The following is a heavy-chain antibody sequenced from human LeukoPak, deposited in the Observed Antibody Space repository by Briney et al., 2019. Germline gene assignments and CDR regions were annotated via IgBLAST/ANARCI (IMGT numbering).Heavy chain of an antibody. CDR1: GYTFTSYY. Sequence: GASVKVSCKASGYTFTSYYMHWVRQAPGQGLEWMGTFNPSGNSTSYAEKSQGRVTLTRDTSTSTVYMELSSLRSEDTAVYYCATSAFDSWGQGTLVTVSS. CDR3: ATSAFDS. CDR2: FNPSGNST. J-gene: IGHJ4*02. V-gene: IGHV1-46*01. D-gene: IGHD2-15*01.